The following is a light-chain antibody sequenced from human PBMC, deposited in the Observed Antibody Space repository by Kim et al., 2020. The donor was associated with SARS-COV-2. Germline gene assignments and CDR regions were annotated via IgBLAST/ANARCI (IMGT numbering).Light chain of an antibody. Sequence: QRVTTSCSGSSPNIGSNYVYWYQQLPGTAPKLLIYSNNQRPSGVPDRFSGSKSGTSASLAIIGLRSEDEADYYCAAWDDSLSGQGVFGGGTQLTVL. V-gene: IGLV1-47*02. CDR1: SPNIGSNY. CDR2: SNN. J-gene: IGLJ2*01. CDR3: AAWDDSLSGQGV.